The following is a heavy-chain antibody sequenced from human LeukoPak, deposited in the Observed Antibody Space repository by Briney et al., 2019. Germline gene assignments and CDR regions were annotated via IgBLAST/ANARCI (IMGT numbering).Heavy chain of an antibody. J-gene: IGHJ4*02. CDR1: GFTFSSYA. V-gene: IGHV3-66*01. Sequence: GGSLRLSCAASGFTFSSYAMSWVRQAPGKGLEWVSVIYSGGSTYYADSVKGRFTISRDNSKNTLYLQMNSLRAEDTAVYYCARDPFLDYWGQGTLVTVSS. CDR2: IYSGGST. CDR3: ARDPFLDY.